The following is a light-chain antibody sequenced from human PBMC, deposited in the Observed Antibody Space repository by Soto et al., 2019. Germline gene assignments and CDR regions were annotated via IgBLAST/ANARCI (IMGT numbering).Light chain of an antibody. V-gene: IGLV2-14*01. J-gene: IGLJ3*02. CDR1: SSDVGSYNL. CDR2: EVR. Sequence: QSALTQPRSVSGSPGQSVTISCTGTSSDVGSYNLVSWYQQRPGEAPKLIISEVRNRPSGISYRFTGSKSGNTASLTISGLQAEDEADYYCSSYTTTSTLVFGGGTKVTVL. CDR3: SSYTTTSTLV.